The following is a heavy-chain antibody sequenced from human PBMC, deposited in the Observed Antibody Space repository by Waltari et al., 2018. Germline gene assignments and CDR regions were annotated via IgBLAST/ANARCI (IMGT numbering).Heavy chain of an antibody. Sequence: EVQLVESGGGLVQPGGSLRLSCAASGFTFSSYAMSWVRQAPGKGLEWVSALSDSGSNTYFADSVKGRFTISRDNSKDTLYLQVNSLRAEDTAVYYCARACPYYFDYWGQGTLVTVSS. J-gene: IGHJ4*02. CDR2: LSDSGSNT. CDR3: ARACPYYFDY. V-gene: IGHV3-23*04. CDR1: GFTFSSYA.